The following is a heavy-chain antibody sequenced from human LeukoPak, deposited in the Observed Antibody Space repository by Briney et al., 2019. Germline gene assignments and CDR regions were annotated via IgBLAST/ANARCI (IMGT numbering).Heavy chain of an antibody. Sequence: SETLSLTCTVSGGSISSYYWSWIRQPPGKGLEWIGYIYYSGSTNYNPSLKSRVTISVDTSKNQFSLKLSSVTAADTAVYYCARAVGDLYYYDSSGYYHDYWGQGTLVTVSS. J-gene: IGHJ4*02. CDR3: ARAVGDLYYYDSSGYYHDY. V-gene: IGHV4-59*01. CDR2: IYYSGST. CDR1: GGSISSYY. D-gene: IGHD3-22*01.